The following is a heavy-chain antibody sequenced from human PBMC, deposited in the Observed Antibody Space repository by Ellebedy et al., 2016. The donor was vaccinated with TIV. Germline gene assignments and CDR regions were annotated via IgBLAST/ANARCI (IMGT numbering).Heavy chain of an antibody. J-gene: IGHJ4*02. CDR2: INHSGST. CDR3: ARGRGLREVVPAAVIDY. V-gene: IGHV4-34*01. D-gene: IGHD2-2*01. Sequence: MPSETLSLTCAVYGGSFSGYYWSWIRQPPGKGLEWIGEINHSGSTNYNPSLKSRVTISVDTSKNQFSLKLSSVTAADTAVYYCARGRGLREVVPAAVIDYWGQGTLVIVSS. CDR1: GGSFSGYY.